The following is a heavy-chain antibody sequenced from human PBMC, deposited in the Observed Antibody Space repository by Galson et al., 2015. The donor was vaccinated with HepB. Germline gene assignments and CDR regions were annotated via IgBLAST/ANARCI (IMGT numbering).Heavy chain of an antibody. J-gene: IGHJ4*02. V-gene: IGHV1-2*02. D-gene: IGHD6-19*01. CDR3: ARVYRQWLFDY. CDR2: INPNSGGT. Sequence: SVKVSCKASGGIFSTYVISWVRQAPGQGLEWMGWINPNSGGTKYAQKFQGRVTTTRDTSIRTAYMELSRLRSDDTAVYYCARVYRQWLFDYWGQGTLVTVSS. CDR1: GGIFSTYV.